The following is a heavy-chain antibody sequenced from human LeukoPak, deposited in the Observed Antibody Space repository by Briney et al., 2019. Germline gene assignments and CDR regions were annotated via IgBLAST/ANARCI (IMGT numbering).Heavy chain of an antibody. D-gene: IGHD3-9*01. J-gene: IGHJ4*02. V-gene: IGHV1-8*02. CDR3: ARGHPILRYFDWSAQFDY. Sequence: GASVKVSCKASGGTFSSYAISWVRQAPGQGLEWMGWISAYNGNTNYAQKLQGRVTMTRNTSISTAYMELSSLRSEDTAVYYCARGHPILRYFDWSAQFDYWGQGTLVTVSS. CDR2: ISAYNGNT. CDR1: GGTFSSYA.